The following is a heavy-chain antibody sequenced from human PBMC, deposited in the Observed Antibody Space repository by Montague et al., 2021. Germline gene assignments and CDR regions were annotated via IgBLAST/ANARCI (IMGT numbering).Heavy chain of an antibody. CDR2: ISISGSII. CDR1: TFPFGDYG. D-gene: IGHD3-10*01. CDR3: ARDVFGELFSYYYYYMDV. J-gene: IGHJ6*03. V-gene: IGHV3-48*02. Sequence: RSLSCSASTFPFGDYGMNWVRQAPGKGLEWVSYISISGSIIYYADSVKGRFTISRDNAKNSLYPQMNSLRDVDTAVYFCARDVFGELFSYYYYYMDVWGKGTTVTVS.